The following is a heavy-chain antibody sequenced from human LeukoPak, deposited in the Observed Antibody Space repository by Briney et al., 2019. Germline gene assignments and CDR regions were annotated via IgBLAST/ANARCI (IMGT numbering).Heavy chain of an antibody. D-gene: IGHD5/OR15-5a*01. CDR2: MNPNSGNT. J-gene: IGHJ4*02. V-gene: IGHV1-8*03. CDR3: ARDSVSATNSD. CDR1: GYTFTSYD. Sequence: ASVKVSCKASGYTFTSYDINWVRQATGQGLEWMGWMNPNSGNTGYAQKFQGRVTITTDESTGTAYMELSSLRSEDTAVYYCARDSVSATNSDWGQGTLVTVSS.